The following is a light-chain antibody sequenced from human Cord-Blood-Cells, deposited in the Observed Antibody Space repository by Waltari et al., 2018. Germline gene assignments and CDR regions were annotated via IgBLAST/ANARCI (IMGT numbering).Light chain of an antibody. V-gene: IGKV3-20*01. CDR3: QQYGSSPYT. CDR2: GAS. CDR1: QSFSSSY. J-gene: IGKJ2*01. Sequence: EIVLTQSPGTLSLSLGARATLSCRASQSFSSSYLAWYQQKPGQAPRLLIYGASSRATGIPDRFSGSGSGTDFTRTISRLEPEDFAVYYCQQYGSSPYTFGQGTKLEIK.